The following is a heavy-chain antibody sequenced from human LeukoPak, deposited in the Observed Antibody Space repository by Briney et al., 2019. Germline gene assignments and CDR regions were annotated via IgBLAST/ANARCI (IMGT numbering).Heavy chain of an antibody. Sequence: SVKVSCKASGGTFSNYAISWVRQAPGQGLEWMGAIIPIFGTANYAQKFQGRVSMTRDTSTSTVYMELSSLRSEDTAVYYCARDNRGERTPGWGYGGFDIWGQGTMVSVSS. V-gene: IGHV1-69*05. CDR2: IIPIFGTA. CDR1: GGTFSNYA. D-gene: IGHD3-16*01. CDR3: ARDNRGERTPGWGYGGFDI. J-gene: IGHJ3*02.